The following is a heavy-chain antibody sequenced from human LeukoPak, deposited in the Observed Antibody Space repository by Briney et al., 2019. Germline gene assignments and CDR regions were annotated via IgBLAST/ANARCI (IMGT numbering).Heavy chain of an antibody. CDR2: ITSSSSTI. Sequence: GGSLRLSCAASGFTFSSYAMNWVRQAPGKGLEWVSYITSSSSTIYYADSVKGRFTISRDNAKNSLYLQMNSLRAEDTAVYYCASGWLGVFDYWGQGTLVTVSS. CDR1: GFTFSSYA. D-gene: IGHD6-19*01. J-gene: IGHJ4*02. CDR3: ASGWLGVFDY. V-gene: IGHV3-48*01.